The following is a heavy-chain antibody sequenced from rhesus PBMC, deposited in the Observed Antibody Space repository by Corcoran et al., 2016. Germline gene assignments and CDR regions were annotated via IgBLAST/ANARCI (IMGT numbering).Heavy chain of an antibody. CDR2: IYGSGSST. V-gene: IGHV4-169*02. CDR1: GGSISSSY. CDR3: ASPLRYRFDY. D-gene: IGHD4-29*01. Sequence: QLQLQESGPGLVKPSETLSVTCAVSGGSISSSYWSWIRPAPGKGLKVIGYIYGSGSSTNYNPSLKSRVTLSVDTSKNQLSLKLSSVTAADTVVYYCASPLRYRFDYWGQGVLVTVSS. J-gene: IGHJ4*01.